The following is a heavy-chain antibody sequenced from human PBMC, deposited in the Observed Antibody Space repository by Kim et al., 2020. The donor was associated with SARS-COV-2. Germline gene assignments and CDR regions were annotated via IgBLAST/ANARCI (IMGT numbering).Heavy chain of an antibody. V-gene: IGHV4-34*01. CDR1: GGSFSGYY. CDR3: ARGRYGSGSYVFSY. J-gene: IGHJ4*02. CDR2: INHSGST. Sequence: SETLSLTCAVYGGSFSGYYWSWIRQPPGKGLEWIGEINHSGSTNYNPSLKSRVTISVDTSKNQFSLKLSSVTAADTAVYYCARGRYGSGSYVFSYWGQGTLVTVSS. D-gene: IGHD3-10*01.